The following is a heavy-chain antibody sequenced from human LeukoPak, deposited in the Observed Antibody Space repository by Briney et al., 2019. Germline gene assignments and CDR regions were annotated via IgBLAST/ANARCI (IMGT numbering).Heavy chain of an antibody. CDR2: ISSSSSYV. J-gene: IGHJ4*02. D-gene: IGHD2-15*01. CDR3: ARASCSGGSCQYYFDY. V-gene: IGHV3-21*01. Sequence: GGSLRLSCAASGFTFSSYSMNWVRQAPGKGLEWVSSISSSSSYVYYADSVKGRFTISRDNAKNSLYLQMNSLRAEDTAVYYCARASCSGGSCQYYFDYWGQGTPVTVSS. CDR1: GFTFSSYS.